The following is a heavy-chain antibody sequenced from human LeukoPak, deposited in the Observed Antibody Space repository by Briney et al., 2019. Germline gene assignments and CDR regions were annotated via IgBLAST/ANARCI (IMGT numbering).Heavy chain of an antibody. CDR3: ARRPPALGAFDI. Sequence: PSETLSLTCTVSGGSISRSFYYWGWIRQSPGKGLEWIGSIYYSDSGKMYYNPSLKSRVTMSEDPSKNQFSLMVSSVTAADTAVYYCARRPPALGAFDIWGQGTMVSVSS. V-gene: IGHV4-39*01. CDR1: GGSISRSFYY. CDR2: IYYSDSGKM. J-gene: IGHJ3*02.